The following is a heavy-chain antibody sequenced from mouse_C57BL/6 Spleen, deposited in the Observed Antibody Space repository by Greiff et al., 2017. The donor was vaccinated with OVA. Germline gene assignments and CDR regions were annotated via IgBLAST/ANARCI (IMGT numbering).Heavy chain of an antibody. CDR2: ISGGGGNT. Sequence: EVKVVESGGGLVKPGGSLKLSCAASGFTFSSYTMSWVRQTPEKRLEWVATISGGGGNTYYPDSVKGRFTISRDNAKNTLYLQMSSLRSEDTALYYCARHRVVYFDYWGQGTTLTVSS. D-gene: IGHD1-1*01. CDR3: ARHRVVYFDY. CDR1: GFTFSSYT. V-gene: IGHV5-9*01. J-gene: IGHJ2*01.